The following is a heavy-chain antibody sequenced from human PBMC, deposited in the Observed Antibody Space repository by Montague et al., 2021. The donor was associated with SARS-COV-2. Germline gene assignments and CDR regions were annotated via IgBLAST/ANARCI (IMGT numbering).Heavy chain of an antibody. CDR1: GGSISRSY. Sequence: SETLSLTCTVSGGSISRSYWSWIRQPPGKGLEWIGYIYYTGSTDYNPSLKSRVTISVDTSKNQLSLKLSSVTAADTAVYYCARENTVTTFGGPYYIDSWGQGTLVTVSA. J-gene: IGHJ4*02. CDR2: IYYTGST. CDR3: ARENTVTTFGGPYYIDS. V-gene: IGHV4-59*01. D-gene: IGHD4-17*01.